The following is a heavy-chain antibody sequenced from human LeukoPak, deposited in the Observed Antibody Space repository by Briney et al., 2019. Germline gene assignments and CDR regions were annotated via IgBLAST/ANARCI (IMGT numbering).Heavy chain of an antibody. D-gene: IGHD2-2*01. Sequence: PSETLSLTCAVYGGSLSGHYWTWIRQAPGKGLEWIGESTHTGSTNYNPSLKSRVTISVDTSKNQFSLKLTSVSAADTAVYHCARGRTGAAALDFWGPGTLVTVP. CDR1: GGSLSGHY. J-gene: IGHJ4*02. CDR3: ARGRTGAAALDF. CDR2: STHTGST. V-gene: IGHV4-34*01.